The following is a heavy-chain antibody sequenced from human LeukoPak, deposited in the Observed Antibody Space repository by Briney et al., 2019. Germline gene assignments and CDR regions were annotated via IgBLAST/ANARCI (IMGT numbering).Heavy chain of an antibody. D-gene: IGHD1-14*01. CDR3: ARSTSRYYWFDP. CDR1: GGTLSSYA. CDR2: IIPVFGTA. V-gene: IGHV1-69*06. J-gene: IGHJ5*02. Sequence: ASVKVSCKASGGTLSSYAFVWVRQAPGQGFEWMGGIIPVFGTANYAQKFEGRVTITADTSTSTAYMELSSLRSEDTAVYYCARSTSRYYWFDPWGQGTLVTVSS.